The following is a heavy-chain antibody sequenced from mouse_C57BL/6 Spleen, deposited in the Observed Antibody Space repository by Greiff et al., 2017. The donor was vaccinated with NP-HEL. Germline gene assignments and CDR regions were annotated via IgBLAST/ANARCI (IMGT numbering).Heavy chain of an antibody. CDR1: GYSITSGYY. CDR3: AIYDYDEGGWFAY. V-gene: IGHV3-6*01. Sequence: ESGPGLVKPSQSLSLTCSVTGYSITSGYYWNWIRQFPGNKLEWMGYISYDGSNNYNPSLKNRISITRDTSKNQFFLKLNSVTTEDTATYYCAIYDYDEGGWFAYWGQGTLVTVSA. D-gene: IGHD2-4*01. CDR2: ISYDGSN. J-gene: IGHJ3*01.